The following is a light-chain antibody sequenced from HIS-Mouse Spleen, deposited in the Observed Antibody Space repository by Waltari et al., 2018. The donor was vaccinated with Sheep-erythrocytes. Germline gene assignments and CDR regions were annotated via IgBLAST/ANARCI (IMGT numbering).Light chain of an antibody. J-gene: IGKJ1*01. Sequence: DIQMTQSPSTLSASVGDRVTITCRASQSISSWLAWYQQKPGKAPKLLIYKASSLESGVPSRCSGSGSGTEVTLTISSLQPDDFATYYCQQYNSYPWTFGQGTKVEIK. CDR2: KAS. CDR3: QQYNSYPWT. CDR1: QSISSW. V-gene: IGKV1-5*03.